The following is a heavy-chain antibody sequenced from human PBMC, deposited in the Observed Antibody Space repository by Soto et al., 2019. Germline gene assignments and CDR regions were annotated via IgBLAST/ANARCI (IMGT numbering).Heavy chain of an antibody. D-gene: IGHD2-8*01. V-gene: IGHV3-74*01. CDR2: INSDGSST. CDR3: AREYGSTNSFDY. Sequence: PVESLRLSFEASGFTFSIYSMHRFRKAPGKGLVWVSRINSDGSSTSYAESVKGRFTISRDNAKNTLYLQMNSLRAEDTAVYYCAREYGSTNSFDYWGQGT. CDR1: GFTFSIYS. J-gene: IGHJ4*02.